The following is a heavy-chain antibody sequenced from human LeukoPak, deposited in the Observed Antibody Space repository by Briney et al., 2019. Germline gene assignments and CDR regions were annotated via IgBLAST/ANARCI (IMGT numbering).Heavy chain of an antibody. D-gene: IGHD4/OR15-4a*01. CDR2: INHSGST. Sequence: KPSETLSLTCAVYGGSFSGYYWSWIRQPPGKGLEWIGEINHSGSTNYNPSLKSRVTIPVDTSKNQFSLKLSSVTAADTAVYYCAGKGASGAFDIWGQGTMVTVSS. CDR3: AGKGASGAFDI. J-gene: IGHJ3*02. CDR1: GGSFSGYY. V-gene: IGHV4-34*01.